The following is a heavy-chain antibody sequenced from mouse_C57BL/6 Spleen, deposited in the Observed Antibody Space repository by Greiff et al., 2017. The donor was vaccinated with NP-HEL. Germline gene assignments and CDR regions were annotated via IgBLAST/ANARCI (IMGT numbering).Heavy chain of an antibody. J-gene: IGHJ4*01. CDR3: ARSTGYAMDY. D-gene: IGHD6-1*01. CDR1: GYAFSSYW. Sequence: QVHVKQSGAELVKPGASVKISCKASGYAFSSYWMNWVKQRPGKGLEWIGQIYPGDGDTNYNGKFKGKATLTADKSSSTAYMQLSSLTSEDSAVYFCARSTGYAMDYWGQGTSVTVSS. V-gene: IGHV1-80*01. CDR2: IYPGDGDT.